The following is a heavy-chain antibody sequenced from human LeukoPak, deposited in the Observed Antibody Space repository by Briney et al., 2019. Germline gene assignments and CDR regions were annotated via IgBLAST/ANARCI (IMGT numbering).Heavy chain of an antibody. D-gene: IGHD3-16*01. CDR2: ISAYNGNT. V-gene: IGHV1-18*01. CDR1: GYTFTSYG. CDR3: ARERLDAFDI. Sequence: ASVKVSCKASGYTFTSYGISWVRQAPGQGVECMGGISAYNGNTNYAQKLQGRVTMTTDTSTSTAYMELRSLRSDDTAVYYCARERLDAFDIWGQGTMVTVSS. J-gene: IGHJ3*02.